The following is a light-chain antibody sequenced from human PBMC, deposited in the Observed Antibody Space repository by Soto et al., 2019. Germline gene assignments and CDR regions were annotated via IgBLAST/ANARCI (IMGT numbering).Light chain of an antibody. CDR2: GVS. Sequence: QSVLTQPASVSGSPGQSITISCSGTRSDIGSYNYVAWYQQFPGKTPKILIYGVSNRPSGVSSRFSGSKSGNTASLTISGLQAEDEADYYCISYTGDCTSYVFGSGTKVTGL. CDR1: RSDIGSYNY. CDR3: ISYTGDCTSYV. V-gene: IGLV2-14*01. J-gene: IGLJ1*01.